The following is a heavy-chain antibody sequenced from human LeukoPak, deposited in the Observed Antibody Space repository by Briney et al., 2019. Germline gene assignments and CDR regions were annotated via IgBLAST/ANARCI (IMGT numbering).Heavy chain of an antibody. D-gene: IGHD5-18*01. CDR1: SYSISSGYY. Sequence: SETLSLTCTVSSYSISSGYYWGWIRQPPRKGLEWIGSISRSGTTFYNPSLKSRVTISVDTSKNQFSLKLSSVTPADTAVYYCARDLSNSYGRIDYWGLGTLVTVSS. V-gene: IGHV4-38-2*02. CDR3: ARDLSNSYGRIDY. J-gene: IGHJ4*02. CDR2: ISRSGTT.